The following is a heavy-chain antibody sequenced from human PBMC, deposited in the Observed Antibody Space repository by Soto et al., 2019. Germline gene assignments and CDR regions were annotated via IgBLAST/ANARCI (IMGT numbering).Heavy chain of an antibody. V-gene: IGHV6-1*01. CDR1: GDSVSSNSAA. CDR2: TYYRSKWYN. CDR3: ARAGRQQQLLENLYYYYYGMDV. J-gene: IGHJ6*02. D-gene: IGHD6-13*01. Sequence: KQSQTLSLTCAISGDSVSSNSAAWNWIRQSPSRGLEWLGRTYYRSKWYNDYAVSVKSRITINPDTSKNQFSLQLNSVTPEDTAVYYCARAGRQQQLLENLYYYYYGMDVWGQGTTVTVSS.